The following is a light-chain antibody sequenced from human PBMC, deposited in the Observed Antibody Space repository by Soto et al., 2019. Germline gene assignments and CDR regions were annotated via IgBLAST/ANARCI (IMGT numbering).Light chain of an antibody. CDR2: AAS. CDR1: PRISSY. V-gene: IGKV1-39*01. CDR3: QQSYSTPPWT. J-gene: IGKJ1*01. Sequence: DIQMTQSPSSLSASVGDRVTITCRASPRISSYLNWYQQQPGHAPKLLIYAASSLQSGVPSRFSGSGSGPDFALTISSLQLEDFATYYCQQSYSTPPWTFGQGTNVEIK.